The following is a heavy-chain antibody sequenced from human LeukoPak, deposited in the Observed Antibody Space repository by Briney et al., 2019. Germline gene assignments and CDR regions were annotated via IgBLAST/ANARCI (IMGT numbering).Heavy chain of an antibody. CDR3: ARDNHRSSWSWFHP. CDR2: ISAYNGNT. V-gene: IGHV1-18*01. J-gene: IGHJ5*02. Sequence: ASVKVSCTASVYTFTIYGIRWVRQAPGQGLEWMGWISAYNGNTKYAQEFQGRVTMTTDTSTSTAYMELRSLRSDDTAVYHCARDNHRSSWSWFHPWGQGTLVTVSS. D-gene: IGHD6-13*01. CDR1: VYTFTIYG.